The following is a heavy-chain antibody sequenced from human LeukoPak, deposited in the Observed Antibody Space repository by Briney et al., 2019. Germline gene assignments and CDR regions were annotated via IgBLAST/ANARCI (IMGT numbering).Heavy chain of an antibody. CDR2: INTNAGNP. CDR3: ARGSIGATNHFDY. D-gene: IGHD3-10*01. J-gene: IGHJ4*02. V-gene: IGHV7-4-1*02. CDR1: GYTFTTYG. Sequence: AAVTVTLKSSGYTFTTYGMKWVRQAPGQGLEGMGWINTNAGNPTYAQGFTGRVRFSLYTSVSTASLQISSLTPEETPVYYCARGSIGATNHFDYWGQGTLVTVSS.